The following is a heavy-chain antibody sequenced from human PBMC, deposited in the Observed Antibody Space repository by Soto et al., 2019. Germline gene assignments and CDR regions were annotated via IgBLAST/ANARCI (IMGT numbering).Heavy chain of an antibody. CDR2: FTRSGNT. Sequence: GGSLRHSCAASGVTFSNYAMSWVRQAPGKGLEWVSTFTRSGNTYYADSVKGRFTISRDNSKNTLYLQMDSLRAEDTAVYYCAREFAPGSPNYDYWGLGTLVTVSS. V-gene: IGHV3-23*01. CDR3: AREFAPGSPNYDY. J-gene: IGHJ4*02. CDR1: GVTFSNYA. D-gene: IGHD3-10*01.